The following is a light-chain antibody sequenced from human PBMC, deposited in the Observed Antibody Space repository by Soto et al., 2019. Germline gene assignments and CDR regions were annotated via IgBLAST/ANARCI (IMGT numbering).Light chain of an antibody. J-gene: IGKJ1*01. V-gene: IGKV3-20*01. CDR2: SAS. CDR3: QQYGYSFWT. Sequence: ELVLTQSPGTLSLSPGERATLSCRVGHSVSSSYLAGYQQKPGQAPRLLIYSASSRATGIPDRCSGSGSGADYTLTSSRLEPEDSAMYYCQQYGYSFWTFGQGTKVDIK. CDR1: HSVSSSY.